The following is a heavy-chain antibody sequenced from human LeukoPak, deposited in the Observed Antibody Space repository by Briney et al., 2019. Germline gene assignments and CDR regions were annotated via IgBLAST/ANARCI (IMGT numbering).Heavy chain of an antibody. D-gene: IGHD5-12*01. CDR2: IKSKPAGGTT. CDR3: TTTRGYSGYDYGY. J-gene: IGHJ4*02. V-gene: IGHV3-15*01. CDR1: GFTFSNAW. Sequence: GGSLRLSCAGSGFTFSNAWMNWIRQAPGKGLEWVGRIKSKPAGGTTDCAAPVKGRFTISRDDSKNTLYLQTNSLKTEDIAVYYCTTTRGYSGYDYGYWGQGTLVTVSS.